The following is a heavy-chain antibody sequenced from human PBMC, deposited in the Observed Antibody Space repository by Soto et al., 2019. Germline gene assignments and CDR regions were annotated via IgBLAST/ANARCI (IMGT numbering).Heavy chain of an antibody. J-gene: IGHJ6*03. V-gene: IGHV3-23*01. CDR2: ISGSGGST. Sequence: EVQLLESGGGLVQPGGSLRLSCAASGFTFSSYAMSWVRQAPGKGLEWVSAISGSGGSTYYADSVKGRFTISRDNSKNTLYLQMNSLRAEDTAVYYCAKSYGSGSYYYYYYMDVWSKGTTVTVSS. D-gene: IGHD3-10*01. CDR3: AKSYGSGSYYYYYYMDV. CDR1: GFTFSSYA.